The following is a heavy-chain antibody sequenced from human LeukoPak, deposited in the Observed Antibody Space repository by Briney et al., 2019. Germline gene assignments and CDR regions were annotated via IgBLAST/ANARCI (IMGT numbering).Heavy chain of an antibody. CDR3: AKVRYYDSSGYYYVLDAFDI. CDR2: ISYDGSNK. CDR1: GFTFSSYG. V-gene: IGHV3-30*18. J-gene: IGHJ3*02. D-gene: IGHD3-22*01. Sequence: GRSLRLSCAASGFTFSSYGMHWVRQAPGKGLEWVAVISYDGSNKYYADSVKGRFTISRDNSKNTLYLQMNSLRAEDTAVYYCAKVRYYDSSGYYYVLDAFDIWGQGTMVTVSS.